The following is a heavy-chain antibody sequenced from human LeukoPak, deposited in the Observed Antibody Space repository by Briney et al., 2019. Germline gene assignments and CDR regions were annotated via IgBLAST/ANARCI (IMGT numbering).Heavy chain of an antibody. J-gene: IGHJ4*02. CDR2: ISGSGGRT. Sequence: GGSLRLSCAVSGITLSNYGMSWVRQAPGKGLEWVAGISGSGGRTNYADSVKGRFTVSRDNAKNTLYLQMNSLRAEDTAVYFCAKRGVVIRVILVGFHKEANYFDSWGQGALVTVSS. CDR1: GITLSNYG. CDR3: AKRGVVIRVILVGFHKEANYFDS. D-gene: IGHD3-22*01. V-gene: IGHV3-23*01.